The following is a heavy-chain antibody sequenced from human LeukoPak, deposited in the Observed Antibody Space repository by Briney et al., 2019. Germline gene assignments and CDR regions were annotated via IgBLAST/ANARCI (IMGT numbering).Heavy chain of an antibody. V-gene: IGHV3-23*01. CDR1: GFTFSNHG. J-gene: IGHJ4*02. CDR2: ISPSGDIT. Sequence: GGTLRLSCAASGFTFSNHGMDWVRQAPGKGLEWVSGISPSGDITYYADSVKGRFTISRDNSKNTLYLQMNSLRAEDTAVYYCAKDLIVGATKGIFDYWGQGTLVTVSS. CDR3: AKDLIVGATKGIFDY. D-gene: IGHD1-26*01.